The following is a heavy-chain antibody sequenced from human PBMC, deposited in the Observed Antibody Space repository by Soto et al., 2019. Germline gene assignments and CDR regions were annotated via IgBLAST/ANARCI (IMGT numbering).Heavy chain of an antibody. CDR3: ARGGGVGVAGSAAFDM. CDR2: INPATGAA. V-gene: IGHV1-2*02. J-gene: IGHJ3*02. Sequence: QLHLVQSGAVVKKPGASVTVSCSASGYPVTAYYMHWVRQAPGRGLEWMGGINPATGAAKYTQTVQGRVTMDRATSTSTVFMEMSGLTSEATAVCYCARGGGVGVAGSAAFDMWGQGTVVTVSS. CDR1: GYPVTAYY. D-gene: IGHD3-3*01.